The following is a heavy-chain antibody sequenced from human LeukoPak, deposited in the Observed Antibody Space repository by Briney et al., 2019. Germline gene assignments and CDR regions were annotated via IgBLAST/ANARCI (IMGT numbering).Heavy chain of an antibody. CDR2: INHSGST. D-gene: IGHD3-10*01. Sequence: KPSETLSLTCAVYGGSFSGYYWSWIRQPPGKGLEWIGEINHSGSTNYNPSLKSRVTISVDTSKNQFSLKLSSVTAADTAVYYCARGRSSPLWFGEANFDYWGQGTLVTVSS. CDR1: GGSFSGYY. J-gene: IGHJ4*02. CDR3: ARGRSSPLWFGEANFDY. V-gene: IGHV4-34*01.